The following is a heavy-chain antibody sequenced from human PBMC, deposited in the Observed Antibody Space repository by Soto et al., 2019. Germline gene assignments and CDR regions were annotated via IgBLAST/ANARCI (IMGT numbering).Heavy chain of an antibody. CDR2: INPSGGRT. Sequence: QVQLVQSGAEVKKPGASVNISCKTAGYTFINYYIHWVRQAPGRGLEWVGTINPSGGRTTYAEKFQGRLTVTRDTSTSTVYMDLSSLTSEDMAMYYCTRRLRGSPSSFDYWGQGTLVTVSS. CDR3: TRRLRGSPSSFDY. J-gene: IGHJ4*02. V-gene: IGHV1-46*03. D-gene: IGHD3-10*01. CDR1: GYTFINYY.